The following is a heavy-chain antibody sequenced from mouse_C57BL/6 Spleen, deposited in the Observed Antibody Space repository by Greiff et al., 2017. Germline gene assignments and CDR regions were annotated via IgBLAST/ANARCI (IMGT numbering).Heavy chain of an antibody. V-gene: IGHV1-26*01. CDR2: INPNNGGT. Sequence: EVQLQQSGPELVKPGASVKISCKASGYTFTDYYMNWVKQSHGKSLEWIGDINPNNGGTSYNQKFKGKATLTVDKSSSTAYMELRRLTSEDSAVXYCARANYDPSAYYCDYWGQGTTLTVSS. D-gene: IGHD2-4*01. CDR3: ARANYDPSAYYCDY. CDR1: GYTFTDYY. J-gene: IGHJ2*01.